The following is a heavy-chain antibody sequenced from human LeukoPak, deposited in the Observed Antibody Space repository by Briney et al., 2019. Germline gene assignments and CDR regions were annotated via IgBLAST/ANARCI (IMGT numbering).Heavy chain of an antibody. J-gene: IGHJ6*03. CDR3: ARDLLWFGELGYMDV. CDR2: ISSSSSTI. Sequence: PGGSLRLSCAASGFTFSSYSMNWVRQAPGKGLEWVSYISSSSSTIYYAGSVKGRFTISRDNAKNSLYLQMNSLRAEDTAVYYCARDLLWFGELGYMDVWGKGTTVTISS. V-gene: IGHV3-48*01. D-gene: IGHD3-10*01. CDR1: GFTFSSYS.